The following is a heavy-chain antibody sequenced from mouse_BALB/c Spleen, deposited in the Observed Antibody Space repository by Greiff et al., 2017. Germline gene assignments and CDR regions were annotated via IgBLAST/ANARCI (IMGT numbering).Heavy chain of an antibody. CDR1: GFNIKDTY. V-gene: IGHV14-3*02. D-gene: IGHD1-1*01. J-gene: IGHJ1*01. CDR2: IDPANGNT. Sequence: DVQLQESGAELVKPGASVKLSCTASGFNIKDTYMHWVKQRPEQGLEWIGRIDPANGNTKYDPKFQGKATITADTSSNTAYLQLSSLTSEDTAVYYCASPLYGSSSYWYFDVWGAGTTVTVSS. CDR3: ASPLYGSSSYWYFDV.